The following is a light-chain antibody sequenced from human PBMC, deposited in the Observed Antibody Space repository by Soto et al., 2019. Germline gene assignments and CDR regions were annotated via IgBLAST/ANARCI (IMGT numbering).Light chain of an antibody. V-gene: IGLV2-14*03. Sequence: SVLTQPASVSVSPGQSITISCTGTSSDVGAYNFVSWYQQHPGKAPKLIIYDVSNRPSGVSNRFSGSKSGNTASLTISGLQAEDEADYCCSSFTSSSTRVFGTGTKVTVL. CDR2: DVS. J-gene: IGLJ1*01. CDR1: SSDVGAYNF. CDR3: SSFTSSSTRV.